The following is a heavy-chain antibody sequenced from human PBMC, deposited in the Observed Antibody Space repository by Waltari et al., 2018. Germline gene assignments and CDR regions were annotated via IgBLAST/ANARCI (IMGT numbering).Heavy chain of an antibody. Sequence: EVQLVESGGGLVQPGGSLRLSCAASGFTFSSYEMYWVRQAPGKGLEWVSYISSSGSTIYYADSVKGRFTISRDNAKNSLYLQMNSLRAEDTAVYYCARSEQLVLLDWGQGTLVTVSS. CDR1: GFTFSSYE. CDR3: ARSEQLVLLD. J-gene: IGHJ1*01. V-gene: IGHV3-48*03. D-gene: IGHD6-13*01. CDR2: ISSSGSTI.